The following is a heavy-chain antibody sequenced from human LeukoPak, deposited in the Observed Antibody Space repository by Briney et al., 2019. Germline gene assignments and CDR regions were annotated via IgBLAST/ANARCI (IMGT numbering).Heavy chain of an antibody. CDR3: ARDWRMAYYFDY. CDR2: MKPNSGLT. D-gene: IGHD3-3*01. V-gene: IGHV1-8*01. CDR1: GYTFTTYD. Sequence: ASVKVSCKASGYTFTTYDINWVRQATGQGLEWMGWMKPNSGLTGYGQKFQGRVTMTRNTSITTAYMELSSLTSEDTAVYYCARDWRMAYYFDYWGQGTLVTVSS. J-gene: IGHJ4*02.